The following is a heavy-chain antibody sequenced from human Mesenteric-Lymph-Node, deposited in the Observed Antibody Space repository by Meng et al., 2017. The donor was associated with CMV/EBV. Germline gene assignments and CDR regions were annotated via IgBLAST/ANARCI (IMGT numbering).Heavy chain of an antibody. V-gene: IGHV3-7*01. J-gene: IGHJ6*02. CDR1: GFTFSSFW. D-gene: IGHD3-10*01. CDR2: INVDGSET. Sequence: GESLKISCAASGFTFSSFWMSWVRQAPGKGLEWVANINVDGSETYYVDSLKGRFTISRDNAKNSVFLQMNSLRAEDTAVYYCARDLYYSVRGVMSYGMDVWGQGTTVTVSS. CDR3: ARDLYYSVRGVMSYGMDV.